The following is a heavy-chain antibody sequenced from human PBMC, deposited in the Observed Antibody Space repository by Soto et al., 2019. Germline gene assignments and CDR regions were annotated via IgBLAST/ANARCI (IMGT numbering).Heavy chain of an antibody. CDR2: INAYNGNT. CDR3: ARMGDVPYYYYGMDV. D-gene: IGHD3-16*01. Sequence: ASVNVSCKASGYTFTSYAIHWVRQAPGQGLEWLGWINAYNGNTKYAQKLQGRVTITTDTSTSTAYMELRSLRSDDTAVYYCARMGDVPYYYYGMDVWGQGTTVTVS. CDR1: GYTFTSYA. J-gene: IGHJ6*02. V-gene: IGHV1-18*01.